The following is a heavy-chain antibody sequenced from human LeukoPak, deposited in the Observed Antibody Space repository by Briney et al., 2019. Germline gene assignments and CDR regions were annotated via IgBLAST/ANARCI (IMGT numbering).Heavy chain of an antibody. V-gene: IGHV1-69*05. Sequence: ASVKVSCKASGGTFSSYAISWVRQAPGQGLEWMGGIIPIFGTANYAQKFQGRVTITTDESTSTAYMELSSLRSEDTAVYYCARSRYSGYDWLDAFDIWGQGTMVTVSS. D-gene: IGHD5-12*01. CDR3: ARSRYSGYDWLDAFDI. CDR2: IIPIFGTA. J-gene: IGHJ3*02. CDR1: GGTFSSYA.